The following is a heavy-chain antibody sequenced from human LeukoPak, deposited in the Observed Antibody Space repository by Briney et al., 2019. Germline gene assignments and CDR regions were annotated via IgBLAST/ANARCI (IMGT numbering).Heavy chain of an antibody. Sequence: GGSQRLSCAASGFTFSSYSMNWVRQAPGKGLEWVSYISSSSSTIYYADSVKGRFTISRDNAKNSLYLQMNSLRAEDTAVYYCARGLARYYFDYWGQGTLVTVSS. CDR3: ARGLARYYFDY. CDR2: ISSSSSTI. J-gene: IGHJ4*02. V-gene: IGHV3-48*01. CDR1: GFTFSSYS.